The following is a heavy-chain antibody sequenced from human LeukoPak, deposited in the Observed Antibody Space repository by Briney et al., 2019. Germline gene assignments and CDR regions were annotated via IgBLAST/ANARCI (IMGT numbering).Heavy chain of an antibody. CDR3: ARDISAGYSSSWYWFDP. D-gene: IGHD6-13*01. J-gene: IGHJ5*02. Sequence: PSETLSLTCTVSGGSISSGSYYWSWIRQPAGKGLEWIGRIYTSGSTNYNPSLKSRVTISVDTSKNQFSLKLSSVTAADTAVYYCARDISAGYSSSWYWFDPWGQGTLVTVSS. CDR1: GGSISSGSYY. V-gene: IGHV4-61*02. CDR2: IYTSGST.